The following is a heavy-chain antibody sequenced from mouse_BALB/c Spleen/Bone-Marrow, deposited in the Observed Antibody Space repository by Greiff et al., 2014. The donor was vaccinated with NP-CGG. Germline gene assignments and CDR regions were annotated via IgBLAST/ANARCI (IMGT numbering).Heavy chain of an antibody. CDR1: GFNIKDTY. J-gene: IGHJ3*01. V-gene: IGHV14-3*02. D-gene: IGHD1-1*01. CDR2: IDPANGNT. Sequence: VQLQQSGAELVKPGASVKLSCTSSGFNIKDTYMHWVKQRPEQGLEWIGRIDPANGNTKYDPKFQGKATITADTSSNTAYLHLSSLTSDDTAVYYCAPYYYGSSQFAYWGQGTLVTVSA. CDR3: APYYYGSSQFAY.